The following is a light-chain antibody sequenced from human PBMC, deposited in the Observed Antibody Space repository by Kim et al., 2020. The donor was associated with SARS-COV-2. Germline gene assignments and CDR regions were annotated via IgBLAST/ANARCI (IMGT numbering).Light chain of an antibody. Sequence: QSVLTQPPSVSEAPRQRVSISCSGNSSNIGKNAVNWYQQFPGKAPKLLIYFNDLLPSGVSDRFSGSKSGTSASLAISGLQSEDEADYYCEAWDDSLNAWVFGGGTKLTVL. CDR1: SSNIGKNA. CDR3: EAWDDSLNAWV. J-gene: IGLJ3*02. V-gene: IGLV1-36*01. CDR2: FND.